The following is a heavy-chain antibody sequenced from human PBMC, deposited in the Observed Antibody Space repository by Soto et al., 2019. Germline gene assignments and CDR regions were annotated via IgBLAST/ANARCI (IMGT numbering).Heavy chain of an antibody. J-gene: IGHJ4*01. CDR2: IYYSGST. Sequence: QLQLQESGPGLVKPSETLSLTCTVSGGSISSDNYYWGWIRQPPGKGLEWIGTIYYSGSTYYSPSLTSRVTISIDTSKNQFSLQLSSVTAADTAVYFCARHLRLTSWVQKWTYVDYWGHGTLVTVSS. V-gene: IGHV4-39*01. CDR1: GGSISSDNYY. CDR3: ARHLRLTSWVQKWTYVDY. D-gene: IGHD6-19*01.